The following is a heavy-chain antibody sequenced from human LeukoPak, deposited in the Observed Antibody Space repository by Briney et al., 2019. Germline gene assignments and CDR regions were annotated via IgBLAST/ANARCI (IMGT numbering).Heavy chain of an antibody. V-gene: IGHV3-23*01. CDR1: GFTFSSYA. D-gene: IGHD3-22*01. CDR2: ISGSGSRT. CDR3: AKDGVTYYYDSSGY. Sequence: PGGSLRLSCAASGFTFSSYAMSWVRQAPGKGLEWVSGISGSGSRTYYADSVKGRFTISRDNSKNTLYLQMSSLRAEDTAVYYCAKDGVTYYYDSSGYWGQGTLVTVSS. J-gene: IGHJ4*02.